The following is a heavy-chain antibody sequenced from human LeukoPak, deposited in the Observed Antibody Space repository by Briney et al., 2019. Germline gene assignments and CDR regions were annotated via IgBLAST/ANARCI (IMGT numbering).Heavy chain of an antibody. J-gene: IGHJ6*02. V-gene: IGHV3-30-3*01. D-gene: IGHD6-13*01. Sequence: GGSLRXXCAASGFTFSSYAMHWVRQAPGKGLEWVAVISYDGSNKYYADSVKGRFTISRDNSKNTLYLQMNSLRAEDTAVYYCARDFGSSWYYYYYYGMDVWGQGTTVTVSS. CDR1: GFTFSSYA. CDR3: ARDFGSSWYYYYYYGMDV. CDR2: ISYDGSNK.